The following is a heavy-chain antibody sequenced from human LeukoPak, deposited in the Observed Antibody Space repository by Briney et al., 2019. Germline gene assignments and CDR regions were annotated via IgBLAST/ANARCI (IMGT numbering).Heavy chain of an antibody. D-gene: IGHD3-3*01. CDR2: INPSGGST. CDR1: GYTFTSYY. J-gene: IGHJ5*02. Sequence: ASVKVSCXASGYTFTSYYMHWVRQAPGQGLEWMGIINPSGGSTSYAQKFQGRVTMTRDTSTSTVYMELSSLRSEDTAVYYCARVKQRGYDFWSGYSPNWFDPWGQGTLVTVSS. V-gene: IGHV1-46*03. CDR3: ARVKQRGYDFWSGYSPNWFDP.